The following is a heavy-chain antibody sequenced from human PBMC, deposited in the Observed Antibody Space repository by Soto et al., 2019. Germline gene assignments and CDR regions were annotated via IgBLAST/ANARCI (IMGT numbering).Heavy chain of an antibody. D-gene: IGHD5-12*01. Sequence: PSETLSLTCTVSGGSISRYYWSWIRQPPGKGLEWIGYIYYSGSTNYNPSLKSRVTISVDTSKNQFSLKLSSVTAADTAVYYCARAWVATTTFDYWGQGTLVTVSS. CDR1: GGSISRYY. V-gene: IGHV4-59*01. J-gene: IGHJ4*02. CDR3: ARAWVATTTFDY. CDR2: IYYSGST.